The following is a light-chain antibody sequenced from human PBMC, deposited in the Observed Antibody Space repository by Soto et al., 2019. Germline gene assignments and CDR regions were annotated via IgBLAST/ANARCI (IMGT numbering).Light chain of an antibody. CDR1: NSNIGNNG. CDR2: YDD. V-gene: IGLV1-36*01. Sequence: QSVLTQPPSVSEAPRQRVTISCSGSNSNIGNNGVNWYQQLPGSAPKLLIYYDDLLSSGVSDRFSGSKSGTSASLAISGLQSGDESDYYCAAWDDSLNGWVFGGVTKLTVL. CDR3: AAWDDSLNGWV. J-gene: IGLJ3*02.